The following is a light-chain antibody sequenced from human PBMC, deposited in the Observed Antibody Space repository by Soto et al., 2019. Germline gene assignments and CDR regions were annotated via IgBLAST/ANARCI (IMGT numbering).Light chain of an antibody. Sequence: QSALTQPRSVSESPGQSVTISCTGTSSDVGGYNYVSWYQQHPGKAPKLMIYDVSKRPSGVPDRFSGSKSGNTASLTISGLQAVDEADYYCCSYAGSYTWVFGGGTKLTVL. J-gene: IGLJ3*02. CDR1: SSDVGGYNY. CDR3: CSYAGSYTWV. V-gene: IGLV2-11*01. CDR2: DVS.